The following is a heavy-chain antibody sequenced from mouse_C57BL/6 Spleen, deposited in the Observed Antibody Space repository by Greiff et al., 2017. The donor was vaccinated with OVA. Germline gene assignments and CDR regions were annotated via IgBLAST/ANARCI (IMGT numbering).Heavy chain of an antibody. CDR3: ARKDRYFDV. CDR1: GYTFTSYW. Sequence: QVQLKQPGAELVRPGSSVKLSCKASGYTFTSYWMDWVKQRPGQGLEWIGNIYPSDSETHYNQKFKDKATLTVDKSSSTAYMQLSSLTSEDSAVYYCARKDRYFDVWGTGTTVTVSS. CDR2: IYPSDSET. J-gene: IGHJ1*03. V-gene: IGHV1-61*01.